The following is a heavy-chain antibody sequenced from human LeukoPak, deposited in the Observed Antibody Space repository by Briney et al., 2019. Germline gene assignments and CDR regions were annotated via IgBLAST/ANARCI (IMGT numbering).Heavy chain of an antibody. CDR1: GGSISSDY. Sequence: PSESLSLTCTVSGGSISSDYWSWIRQSPGKGLEWIGSIHYRGNTYYNPSLKSRVTISVDTSKNQFSLKLSSVTAADTAVYYCARSAPRYCSSTSCYGGLLEFDPWGQGTLVTVSS. V-gene: IGHV4-59*05. CDR2: IHYRGNT. CDR3: ARSAPRYCSSTSCYGGLLEFDP. J-gene: IGHJ5*02. D-gene: IGHD2-2*01.